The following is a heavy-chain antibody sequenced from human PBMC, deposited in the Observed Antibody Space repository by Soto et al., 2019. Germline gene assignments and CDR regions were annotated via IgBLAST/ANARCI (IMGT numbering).Heavy chain of an antibody. V-gene: IGHV4-39*01. CDR3: GRLEGLATISYYFDY. D-gene: IGHD3-9*01. CDR2: VYYSGST. Sequence: SETLSLTCTVSGGKISSGGYYWSWIRQHPGKGLEWIGSVYYSGSTYYNPSLESRVTISVDKSKNQFSLKLMSLSAADTAVYYCGRLEGLATISYYFDYWGQGALVTVSS. J-gene: IGHJ4*02. CDR1: GGKISSGGYY.